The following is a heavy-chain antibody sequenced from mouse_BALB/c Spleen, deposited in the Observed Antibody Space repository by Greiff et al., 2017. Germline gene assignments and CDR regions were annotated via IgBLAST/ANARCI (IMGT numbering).Heavy chain of an antibody. V-gene: IGHV14-4*02. CDR1: GFNIKDYY. CDR2: IDPENGDT. J-gene: IGHJ4*01. D-gene: IGHD2-2*01. CDR3: NADYGYDEGYSMDY. Sequence: EVQLQQSGAELVRPGASVKLSCTASGFNIKDYYMHWVKQRPEQGLEWIGWIDPENGDTEYAPKFQGKATMTADTSSNTAYLQLSRLTSEDTAVYYCNADYGYDEGYSMDYWGQGTSVTGSS.